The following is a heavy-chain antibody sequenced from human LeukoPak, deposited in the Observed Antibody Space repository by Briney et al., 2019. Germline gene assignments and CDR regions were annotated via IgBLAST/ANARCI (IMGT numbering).Heavy chain of an antibody. D-gene: IGHD2-2*01. J-gene: IGHJ4*02. CDR1: GSTFSSYG. CDR2: IWYDGSNK. V-gene: IGHV3-33*01. CDR3: AREAYCSSTSCPRDFDY. Sequence: GGSLRLSCAASGSTFSSYGMHWVRQAPGKGLEWVAVIWYDGSNKYYADSVKGRFTISRDNSKNTLYLQMNSLRAEDTAVYYCAREAYCSSTSCPRDFDYWGQGTLVTVSS.